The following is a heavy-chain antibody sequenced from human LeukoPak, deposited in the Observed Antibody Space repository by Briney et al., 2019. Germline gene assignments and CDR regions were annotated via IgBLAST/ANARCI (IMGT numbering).Heavy chain of an antibody. CDR2: INHSGST. V-gene: IGHV4-34*01. J-gene: IGHJ4*02. D-gene: IGHD3-22*01. Sequence: SETLSLTCAVYGGSFSGYYWSWIRQPPGKGLEWIGEINHSGSTNYSPSLKSRVTISEDTSKNQFSLKLSSVTAADTAVYYCARRGYYDSSGYSQYYFDYWGQGTLVTVSS. CDR3: ARRGYYDSSGYSQYYFDY. CDR1: GGSFSGYY.